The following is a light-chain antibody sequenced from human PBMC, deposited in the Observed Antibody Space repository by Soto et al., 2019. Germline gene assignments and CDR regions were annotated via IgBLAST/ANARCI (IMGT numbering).Light chain of an antibody. CDR2: EAS. CDR3: QYYKEHST. V-gene: IGKV1-5*03. CDR1: QSICSW. J-gene: IGKJ1*01. Sequence: DIQMTQSPSTLSASVGDRVTITCRASQSICSWLAWYQQKPGKAPKLLIYEASSSEIGVPPRFSGSGFGTEFTLTISSLQPEDSATYYCQYYKEHSTFGQGTRLEIK.